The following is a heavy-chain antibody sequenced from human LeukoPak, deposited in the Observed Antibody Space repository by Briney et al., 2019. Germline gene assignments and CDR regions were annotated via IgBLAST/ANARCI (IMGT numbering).Heavy chain of an antibody. J-gene: IGHJ4*02. CDR2: IYYSGST. CDR1: GASVSSSNYY. V-gene: IGHV4-61*01. Sequence: SETLSLTCTVSGASVSSSNYYWGWIRQPPGKGQEWIGYIYYSGSTNYNPSLKSRVTISVDTSKNQFSLKLSSVTAADTAVYYCARGVWYSSGWGYDYWGQGTLVTVSS. CDR3: ARGVWYSSGWGYDY. D-gene: IGHD6-19*01.